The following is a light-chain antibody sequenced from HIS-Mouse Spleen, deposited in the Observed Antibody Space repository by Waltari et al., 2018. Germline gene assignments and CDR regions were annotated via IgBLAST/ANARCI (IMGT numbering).Light chain of an antibody. CDR2: EDS. CDR3: YSTDSSGNHRV. Sequence: SYELTQPPSVSVSPGQTARNTCSGDALAKKYSYLYQQKSGPAPVLVIYEDSKRPSGIPGRFSGSSSGTMATLTISGAQVEDEADYYCYSTDSSGNHRVFGGGTKLTVL. J-gene: IGLJ2*01. CDR1: ALAKKY. V-gene: IGLV3-10*01.